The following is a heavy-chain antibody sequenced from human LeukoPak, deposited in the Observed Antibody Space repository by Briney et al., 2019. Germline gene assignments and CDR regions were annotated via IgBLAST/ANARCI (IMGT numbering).Heavy chain of an antibody. CDR2: ISYDGSDQ. Sequence: GGSLRLSCAASGFTFSSYSMNWVRQAPGKGLEWLAVISYDGSDQYYADSVKGRFTISRDNSKNTLYLQMNSLRAEDTALYYCAKDVSGDPGYWGQGTLVTVSS. CDR3: AKDVSGDPGY. CDR1: GFTFSSYS. V-gene: IGHV3-30*18. J-gene: IGHJ4*02. D-gene: IGHD7-27*01.